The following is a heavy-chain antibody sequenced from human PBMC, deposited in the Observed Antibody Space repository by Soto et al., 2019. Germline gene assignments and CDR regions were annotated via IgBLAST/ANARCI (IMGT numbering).Heavy chain of an antibody. D-gene: IGHD2-2*01. J-gene: IGHJ4*02. CDR1: GGSISSGGYS. Sequence: QLQLQESGSGLVKPSQTLSLTCAVSGGSISSGGYSWSWIQQPPGKGLEWIGYIYHSRSTYYNPVLESRVPRSVDRSKNQFSLKLRPGNAEERAVCYCARVPDYWGQGTLVTVSS. V-gene: IGHV4-30-2*01. CDR2: IYHSRST. CDR3: ARVPDY.